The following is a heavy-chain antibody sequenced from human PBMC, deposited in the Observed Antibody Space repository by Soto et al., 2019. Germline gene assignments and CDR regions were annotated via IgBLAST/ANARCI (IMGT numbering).Heavy chain of an antibody. CDR1: GYTFSNYG. Sequence: QVQLVQSGAEVKKPGASGNVSCKASGYTFSNYGISWVRQAPGQGLEWMGWISAYNGNTNYAQKLQGRVTMTSHTCTSTVYMELRTLRSDDTAVYYCASHRLAAPQYDRAREASGGQGSLLIVSS. J-gene: IGHJ4*02. V-gene: IGHV1-18*04. CDR3: ASHRLAAPQYDRAREAS. D-gene: IGHD3-22*01. CDR2: ISAYNGNT.